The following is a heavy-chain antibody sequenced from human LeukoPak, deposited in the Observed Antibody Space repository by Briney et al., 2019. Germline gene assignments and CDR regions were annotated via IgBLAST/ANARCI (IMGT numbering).Heavy chain of an antibody. CDR2: TLWNDDK. CDR1: GFSLSTSGVG. V-gene: IGHV2-5*01. Sequence: ESGPTLVNPTQTLTLTCTFSGFSLSTSGVGVGWIRPPPGKALEWLALTLWNDDKTYRPSLKSRLTITKDTSKNQVVLTMTNMDPVDTATYYCAHGVRDRYSDYFDYWGQGTLVTVSS. D-gene: IGHD5-18*01. CDR3: AHGVRDRYSDYFDY. J-gene: IGHJ4*02.